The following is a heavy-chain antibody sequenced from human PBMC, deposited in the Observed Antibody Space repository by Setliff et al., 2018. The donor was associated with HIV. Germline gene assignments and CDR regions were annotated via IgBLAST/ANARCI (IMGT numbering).Heavy chain of an antibody. CDR3: AREHHYYDSSGSRRYFDL. V-gene: IGHV4-30-4*08. D-gene: IGHD3-22*01. CDR2: IYYSGST. J-gene: IGHJ2*01. CDR1: GGSLSSGDYY. Sequence: TLSLTCTVSGGSLSSGDYYWGWIRQPPGMALEWIGYIYYSGSTYYKPSLKSRLTMSVDTSKNHFSLNLMSVTAADTAVYYCAREHHYYDSSGSRRYFDLWGRGTLVTVSS.